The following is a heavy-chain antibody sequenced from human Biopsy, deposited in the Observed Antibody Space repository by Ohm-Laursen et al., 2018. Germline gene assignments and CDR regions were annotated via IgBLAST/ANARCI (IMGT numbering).Heavy chain of an antibody. V-gene: IGHV4-38-2*01. Sequence: SETLSLTCAVSGYSVTNDYYWGWIRQPPGKGLEWIGNIYYDGITYYNPSLKSRGAMSVDTSKNQFSLRLTSVTAADTAVYYCARATNSTGWPYYYFYGMDVWGQGTTVTVSS. CDR3: ARATNSTGWPYYYFYGMDV. CDR1: GYSVTNDYY. D-gene: IGHD2/OR15-2a*01. CDR2: IYYDGIT. J-gene: IGHJ6*02.